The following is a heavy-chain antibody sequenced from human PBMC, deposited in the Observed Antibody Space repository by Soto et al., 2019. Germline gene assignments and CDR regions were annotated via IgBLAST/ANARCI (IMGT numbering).Heavy chain of an antibody. CDR1: GGSISSYY. J-gene: IGHJ5*02. V-gene: IGHV4-59*01. CDR2: IYYSGST. Sequence: PSETLSLTCTVSGGSISSYYWSWIRQPTGKGLEWIGYIYYSGSTNYNPSLKSRVTISVDTSKNQFSLKLSSVTAADTAVYYCGRLGYCSSTSCYATNWFDPWGQGTLVTVSS. CDR3: GRLGYCSSTSCYATNWFDP. D-gene: IGHD2-2*01.